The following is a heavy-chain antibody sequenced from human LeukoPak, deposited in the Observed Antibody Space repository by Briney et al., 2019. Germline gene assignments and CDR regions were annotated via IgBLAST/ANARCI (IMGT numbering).Heavy chain of an antibody. CDR3: ARDEYYYDSSGYYRLNYYYYGMDV. J-gene: IGHJ6*02. D-gene: IGHD3-22*01. Sequence: PGGSLRLSCAASGFTFSSYAMHWVRQAPGKGLEWVVVISYDGSNKYYADSVKGRFTISRDNSKNTLYLQMNSLRAEDTAVYYCARDEYYYDSSGYYRLNYYYYGMDVWGQGTTVTVSS. CDR1: GFTFSSYA. CDR2: ISYDGSNK. V-gene: IGHV3-30-3*01.